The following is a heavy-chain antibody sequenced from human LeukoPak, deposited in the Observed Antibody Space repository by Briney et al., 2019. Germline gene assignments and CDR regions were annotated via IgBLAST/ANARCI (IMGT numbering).Heavy chain of an antibody. V-gene: IGHV3-48*01. CDR2: ISSSSSTI. D-gene: IGHD6-13*01. J-gene: IGHJ3*02. CDR3: AKARISSSWYDAFDI. Sequence: PGGSLRLSCAASGFTFSSYSMNWVRQAPGKGLEWVSYISSSSSTIYYADSVKGRFTISRDNSKNTLYLQMNTLRAEDTAVYFCAKARISSSWYDAFDIWGQGTTVTVSS. CDR1: GFTFSSYS.